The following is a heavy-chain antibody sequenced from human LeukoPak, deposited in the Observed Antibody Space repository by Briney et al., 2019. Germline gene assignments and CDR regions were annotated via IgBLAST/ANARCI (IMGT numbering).Heavy chain of an antibody. CDR2: IYYSGST. Sequence: TASETLSLTCTVSGGSISSSSYYWGWIRQPPGKGLEWIGSIYYSGSTYYNPSLKSRVTISVDTSKNQFSLKLSSVTAADTAVYYCARARQNYYDSSGYWFDYWGQGTLVTVSS. D-gene: IGHD3-22*01. CDR1: GGSISSSSYY. CDR3: ARARQNYYDSSGYWFDY. V-gene: IGHV4-39*07. J-gene: IGHJ4*02.